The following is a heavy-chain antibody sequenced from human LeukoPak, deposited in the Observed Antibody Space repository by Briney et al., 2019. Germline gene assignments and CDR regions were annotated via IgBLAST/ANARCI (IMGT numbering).Heavy chain of an antibody. Sequence: GGSLRLSCAASGFTFSSYGMHWVRQAPGKGLEWVSGISPSGDITYYADSVKGRFTISRDNSKNTLYLEVISLTAEDTAVYYCAKDDAWLRFGEWSQGTLVTVSS. V-gene: IGHV3-23*01. CDR1: GFTFSSYG. J-gene: IGHJ4*02. CDR3: AKDDAWLRFGE. CDR2: ISPSGDIT. D-gene: IGHD3-10*01.